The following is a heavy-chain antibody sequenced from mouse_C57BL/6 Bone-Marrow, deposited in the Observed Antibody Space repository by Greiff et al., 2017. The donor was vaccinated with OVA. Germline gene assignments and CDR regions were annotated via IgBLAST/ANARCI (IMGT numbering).Heavy chain of an antibody. Sequence: EVMLVESGGGLVKPGGSLKLSCAASGFTFSSYAMSWVRQTPEKRLEWVVTISDGGSYTYYPDNVKGRFTISRDNAKNNLYLQMSHLKSEDTAMYYCARDRSFITTVVATPYAMDYWGQGTSVTVSS. CDR3: ARDRSFITTVVATPYAMDY. J-gene: IGHJ4*01. V-gene: IGHV5-4*01. CDR2: ISDGGSYT. D-gene: IGHD1-1*01. CDR1: GFTFSSYA.